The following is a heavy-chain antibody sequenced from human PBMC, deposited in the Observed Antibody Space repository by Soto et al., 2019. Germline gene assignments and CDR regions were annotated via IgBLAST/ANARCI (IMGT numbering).Heavy chain of an antibody. Sequence: NPSETLSLTCTVSGGSISSGDYYWSWIRQPPGKGLEWIGYIYYSGSTYYNPSLKSRVTISVDTSKNQFSLKPSSVTAADTAVYYCARGYGDYNFDYWGQGTLVTVSS. V-gene: IGHV4-30-4*01. CDR3: ARGYGDYNFDY. D-gene: IGHD4-17*01. J-gene: IGHJ4*02. CDR2: IYYSGST. CDR1: GGSISSGDYY.